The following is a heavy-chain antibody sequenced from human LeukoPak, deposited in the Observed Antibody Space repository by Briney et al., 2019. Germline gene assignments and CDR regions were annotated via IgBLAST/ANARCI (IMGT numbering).Heavy chain of an antibody. D-gene: IGHD3-22*01. CDR2: IKQDGSEK. Sequence: GGSLRLSCAASGFTFSSYWMSWVRQAPGKGLEWVANIKQDGSEKYYVDSVKGRFTISRDNAKNSLYLQMNSLRAEDTAVYYCAREPKRRNYYDSSGYSDYWGQGTLVTVSS. J-gene: IGHJ4*02. V-gene: IGHV3-7*01. CDR1: GFTFSSYW. CDR3: AREPKRRNYYDSSGYSDY.